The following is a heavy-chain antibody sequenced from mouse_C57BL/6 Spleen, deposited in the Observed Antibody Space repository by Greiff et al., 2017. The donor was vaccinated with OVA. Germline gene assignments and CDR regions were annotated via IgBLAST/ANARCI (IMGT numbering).Heavy chain of an antibody. CDR2: IYWDDAK. V-gene: IGHV8-12*01. J-gene: IGHJ4*01. CDR1: GFSLSTSGMG. D-gene: IGHD1-1*01. Sequence: QVQLKESGPGILQSSQTLSLTCSFSGFSLSTSGMGVSWIRQPSGKGLEWLAHIYWDDAKRYNPSLKSRLTISKDTSRNQVFLKITSVDTADTATYYCARRVYYYGSSYLDYWGQGTSVTVSS. CDR3: ARRVYYYGSSYLDY.